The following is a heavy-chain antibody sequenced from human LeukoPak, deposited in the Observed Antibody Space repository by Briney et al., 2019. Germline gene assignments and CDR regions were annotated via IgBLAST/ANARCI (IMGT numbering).Heavy chain of an antibody. CDR3: ATDLFRLGYCSSTRCYGGY. CDR2: FDPEDGET. D-gene: IGHD2-2*01. V-gene: IGHV1-24*01. Sequence: GASVKVSCKVSGYTLTELSMHWVRQAPGKGLEWMGGFDPEDGETIYAQKFQGRVTMTEDTSTDTAYMELSSLRSEDTAVYYCATDLFRLGYCSSTRCYGGYWGQGTLVTVSS. CDR1: GYTLTELS. J-gene: IGHJ4*02.